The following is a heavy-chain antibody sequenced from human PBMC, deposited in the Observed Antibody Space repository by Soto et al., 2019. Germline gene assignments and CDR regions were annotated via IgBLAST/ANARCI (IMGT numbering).Heavy chain of an antibody. J-gene: IGHJ3*02. CDR3: ARDRDYYDNSGYALDI. D-gene: IGHD3-22*01. V-gene: IGHV3-33*01. CDR1: GFSFSSYG. CDR2: IWYDGSND. Sequence: QVQLVESGGGGVQPGKSLRLSCAASGFSFSSYGMHWVRQAPGQGLEWVAVIWYDGSNDDYADSVKGRFAISRDNSKNTLDLQMNSLRADDTAVYYCARDRDYYDNSGYALDIWGQGTVVTVSS.